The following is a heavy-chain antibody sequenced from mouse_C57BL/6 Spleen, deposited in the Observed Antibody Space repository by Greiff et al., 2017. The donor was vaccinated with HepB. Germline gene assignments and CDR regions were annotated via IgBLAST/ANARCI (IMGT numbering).Heavy chain of an antibody. CDR1: GYTFTDYN. D-gene: IGHD1-1*01. Sequence: VQLQQSGPELVKPGASVKIPCKASGYTFTDYNMDWVKQRPGQGLEWIGNINPSNGGTNYNEKFKSKATLTVDKSSSTAYMQLSSLTSEDSAVYYCARGKLRGYFDYWGQGTTLTVSS. V-gene: IGHV1-53*01. CDR2: INPSNGGT. CDR3: ARGKLRGYFDY. J-gene: IGHJ2*01.